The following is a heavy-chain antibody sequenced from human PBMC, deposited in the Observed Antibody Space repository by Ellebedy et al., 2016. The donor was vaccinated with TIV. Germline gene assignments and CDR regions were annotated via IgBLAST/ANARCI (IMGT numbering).Heavy chain of an antibody. V-gene: IGHV3-23*01. CDR1: GFTFSSYG. CDR2: ILGCCCST. J-gene: IGHJ4*02. Sequence: GESLKISCAASGFTFSSYGMNWVRQAPGKGQEWVSAILGCCCSTYYADSVKGRFTISRDNSKKTLYLLMSSLRAEDTDVYYCAKESGYSSSYYSFSWGQGNLVTVSS. D-gene: IGHD6-13*01. CDR3: AKESGYSSSYYSFS.